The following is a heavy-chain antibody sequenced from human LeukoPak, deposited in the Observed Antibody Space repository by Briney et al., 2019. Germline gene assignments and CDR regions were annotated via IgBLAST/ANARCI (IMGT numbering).Heavy chain of an antibody. V-gene: IGHV3-7*01. CDR3: ARALGWFDP. J-gene: IGHJ5*02. Sequence: GGTLRLSCAASGFSFSYHGMNWVRQAPGKGLEWVANIKQDGSEKYYVDSVKGRFTISRDNAKNSLYLQMNSLRAEDTAVYYCARALGWFDPWGQGTLVTVSS. D-gene: IGHD7-27*01. CDR1: GFSFSYHG. CDR2: IKQDGSEK.